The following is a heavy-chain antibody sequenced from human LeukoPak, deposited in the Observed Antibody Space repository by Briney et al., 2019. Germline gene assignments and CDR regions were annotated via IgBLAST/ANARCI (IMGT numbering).Heavy chain of an antibody. CDR3: AKVSNYYDSSGYYYDYFDY. CDR1: GFTFSSYA. J-gene: IGHJ4*02. Sequence: PGGSLRLSCAASGFTFSSYAMSWVRQAPGKGLEGVAAISGSGGSTYYADSVKGRFNISRDNYKNTLYMQMNRLRGEDTAVYYCAKVSNYYDSSGYYYDYFDYWGQGTLVTVSS. CDR2: ISGSGGST. V-gene: IGHV3-23*01. D-gene: IGHD3-22*01.